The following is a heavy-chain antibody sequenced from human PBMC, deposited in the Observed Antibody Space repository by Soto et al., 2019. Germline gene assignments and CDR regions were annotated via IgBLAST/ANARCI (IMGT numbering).Heavy chain of an antibody. J-gene: IGHJ5*02. Sequence: SGAEVKKPGASVQVSCKASGYTFTRYSINWVRQAPGQGLEWVGWISNYNGDTKYAQKFQGRVTLTTDTSTTTTYMDLRSLTSDDTAVYFCARGDSTGSPTGWFDPWGQGTLVTVSS. CDR2: ISNYNGDT. D-gene: IGHD6-19*01. V-gene: IGHV1-18*04. CDR3: ARGDSTGSPTGWFDP. CDR1: GYTFTRYS.